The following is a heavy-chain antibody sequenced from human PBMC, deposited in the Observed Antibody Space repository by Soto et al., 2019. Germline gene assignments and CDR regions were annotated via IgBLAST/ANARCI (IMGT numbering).Heavy chain of an antibody. Sequence: EVQLVESGGGLVQPGRSLRLSCAASGFTFDDYAMHWVRQAPGKGLEWVSGISWNSGSIGYADSVKGRFTISRDNAKNSLYLQINSLRAEDTALYYCAKDKNCSGGSCWSYFDYWGQGTLVTVSS. J-gene: IGHJ4*02. CDR2: ISWNSGSI. CDR3: AKDKNCSGGSCWSYFDY. CDR1: GFTFDDYA. D-gene: IGHD2-15*01. V-gene: IGHV3-9*01.